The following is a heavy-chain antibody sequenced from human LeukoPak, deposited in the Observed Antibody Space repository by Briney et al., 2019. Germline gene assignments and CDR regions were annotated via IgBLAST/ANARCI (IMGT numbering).Heavy chain of an antibody. J-gene: IGHJ4*02. CDR3: TTTIFGVVIRVY. Sequence: ASVKVSCKASGYTFTSYDINWVRQATGQGLEWMGWMNPNSGNTGYAQKFQGRVTITRNTSISTAYMELSSLRSEDTAVYYCTTTIFGVVIRVYWGQGTLVTVSS. V-gene: IGHV1-8*03. CDR2: MNPNSGNT. D-gene: IGHD3-3*01. CDR1: GYTFTSYD.